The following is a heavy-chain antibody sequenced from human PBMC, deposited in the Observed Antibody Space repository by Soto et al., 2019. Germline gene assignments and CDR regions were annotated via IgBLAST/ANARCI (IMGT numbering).Heavy chain of an antibody. D-gene: IGHD1-1*01. Sequence: SGPTLVNPTQTLTLTCTFSGFSLSTSGMCVSWIRQPPGKALEWLARIDWDDDKYYSTSLKTSLTISKDTSKNQVVLTMTNMDPVDTATYYCTRVTGTANYFDYWGQGTLVTVSS. J-gene: IGHJ4*02. CDR3: TRVTGTANYFDY. CDR2: IDWDDDK. CDR1: GFSLSTSGMC. V-gene: IGHV2-70*11.